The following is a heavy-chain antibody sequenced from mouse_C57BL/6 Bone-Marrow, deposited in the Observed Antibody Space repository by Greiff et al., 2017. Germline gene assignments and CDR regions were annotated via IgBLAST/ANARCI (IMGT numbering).Heavy chain of an antibody. Sequence: QVQLQQPGAELVKPGASVKLSCKASGYTFTSYWMHWVKQRPGQGLEWIGMIHPNSGSTNYNEKFKSKATLTVDKSSSTAYMQLSSLTSEDSAVYYCARRVYYSNYGFAYWGQGTLVTVSA. J-gene: IGHJ3*01. D-gene: IGHD2-5*01. CDR1: GYTFTSYW. V-gene: IGHV1-64*01. CDR3: ARRVYYSNYGFAY. CDR2: IHPNSGST.